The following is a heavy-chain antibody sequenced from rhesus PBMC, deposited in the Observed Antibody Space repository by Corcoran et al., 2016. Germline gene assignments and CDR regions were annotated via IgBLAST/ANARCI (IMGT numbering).Heavy chain of an antibody. J-gene: IGHJ1*01. CDR2: IGGSGGHT. Sequence: QVQLQESGPGLVKPSETLSLSCVVSGGSISGYYWNWIRQVPGRGLEWLGDIGGSGGHTDDNTVFKSRVTLSADTSKNQCSRMMTSVTAADTAVYDCARWEAVRLYFEVWGQGALVTVAS. CDR1: GGSISGYY. V-gene: IGHV4-165*02. CDR3: ARWEAVRLYFEV. D-gene: IGHD1-44*02.